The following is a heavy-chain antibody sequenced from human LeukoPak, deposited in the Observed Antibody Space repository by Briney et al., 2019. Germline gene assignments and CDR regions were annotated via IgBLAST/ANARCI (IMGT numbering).Heavy chain of an antibody. D-gene: IGHD1-26*01. Sequence: PGGSLRLSCAASGFTFSSYWMSWVRQAPGKGLEWVANIKQDGSEKYYVDSVKGRFTISRDNAKNSLYLQMNSLRAEDTAVYYCAKDFGYSGSYYPQWGQGTLVTVSS. CDR1: GFTFSSYW. CDR3: AKDFGYSGSYYPQ. V-gene: IGHV3-7*01. J-gene: IGHJ4*02. CDR2: IKQDGSEK.